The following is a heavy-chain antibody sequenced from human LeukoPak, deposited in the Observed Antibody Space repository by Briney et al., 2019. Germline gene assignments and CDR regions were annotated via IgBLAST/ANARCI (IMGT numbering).Heavy chain of an antibody. J-gene: IGHJ6*02. V-gene: IGHV3-13*01. Sequence: GGSLRLSCAASGFTFSMYEMHWVRQPTGKGLEWVSVIGVTGDTYYSASVKGRFLISRESAKNSVDLQMNSLSPGDTAVYYCARLSITMRHWDVWGQGTSATVSS. CDR2: IGVTGDT. CDR3: ARLSITMRHWDV. D-gene: IGHD3-22*01. CDR1: GFTFSMYE.